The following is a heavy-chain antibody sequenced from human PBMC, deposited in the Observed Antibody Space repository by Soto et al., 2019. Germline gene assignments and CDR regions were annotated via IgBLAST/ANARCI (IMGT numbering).Heavy chain of an antibody. D-gene: IGHD3-16*01. CDR3: VRPRPSGENYGMDV. CDR2: IRNAGDTT. V-gene: IGHV3-23*01. J-gene: IGHJ6*02. Sequence: GGSLRLSCTPSGFTFSSYAMYWVRQAPGKGLEWVSAIRNAGDTTYYADSVKGRFTISRDNSKNTLNLQMDSLRAEDTAVYYCVRPRPSGENYGMDVWGQGTTVTVSS. CDR1: GFTFSSYA.